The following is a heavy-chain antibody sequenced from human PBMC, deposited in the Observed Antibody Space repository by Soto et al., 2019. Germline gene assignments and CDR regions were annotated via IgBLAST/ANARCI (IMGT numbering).Heavy chain of an antibody. D-gene: IGHD4-17*01. J-gene: IGHJ4*02. V-gene: IGHV1-69*01. CDR1: GGAFSSSA. CDR3: ASPLAYGDPGRQ. Sequence: QVQLVQSGAEVKKPGSSVKVSCQASGGAFSSSAISWVRQAPGQGLEWMGGFIPIFGAPIYAAKFHGRVTITADESTSTAYMELSRLTSADTAVYYCASPLAYGDPGRQWGQGTLVTVSS. CDR2: FIPIFGAP.